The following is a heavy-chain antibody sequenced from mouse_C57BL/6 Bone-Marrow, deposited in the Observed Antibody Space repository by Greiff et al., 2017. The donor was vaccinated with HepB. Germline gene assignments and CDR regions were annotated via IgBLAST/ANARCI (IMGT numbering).Heavy chain of an antibody. CDR2: IYPRSGNT. J-gene: IGHJ3*01. Sequence: QVQLKQSGAELARPGASVKLSCKASGYTFTSYGISWVKQRTGQGLEWIGEIYPRSGNTYYNEKFKGKATLTADKSSSTAYMELRSLTSEDSAVYFCATNWGFAYWGQGTLVTVSA. V-gene: IGHV1-81*01. CDR1: GYTFTSYG. D-gene: IGHD4-1*01. CDR3: ATNWGFAY.